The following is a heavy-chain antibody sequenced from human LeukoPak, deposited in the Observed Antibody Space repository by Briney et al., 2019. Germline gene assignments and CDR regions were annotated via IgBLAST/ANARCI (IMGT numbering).Heavy chain of an antibody. CDR1: GGSISSYY. D-gene: IGHD3-10*01. CDR3: ARGVTMVRRVTLNWFDP. V-gene: IGHV4-4*07. J-gene: IGHJ5*02. Sequence: SETLSLTCTVSGGSISSYYWSWIRQPAGKGLEWIGRIYTSGSTNYNPSLKSRVTMSVDTSKNQFSLKLSSVTAADTAVYYCARGVTMVRRVTLNWFDPWGQGTLVTVSS. CDR2: IYTSGST.